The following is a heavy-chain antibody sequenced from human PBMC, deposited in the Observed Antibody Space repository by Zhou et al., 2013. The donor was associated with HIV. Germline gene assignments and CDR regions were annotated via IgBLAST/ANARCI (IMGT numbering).Heavy chain of an antibody. D-gene: IGHD1-1*01. CDR1: GYTLTDFG. J-gene: IGHJ3*02. CDR3: VTERQLEKPLKTTFVI. Sequence: QVQLVQSGAEVKRPGASVKVSCKASGYTLTDFGINWVRQAPGQGLEWMGWISSYRGHTNYAQKLQGRVSVTTDTSTNTAYMELRSLRSDDTAIYYCVTERQLEKPLKTTFVIWGQGSIVTVSS. CDR2: ISSYRGHT. V-gene: IGHV1-18*01.